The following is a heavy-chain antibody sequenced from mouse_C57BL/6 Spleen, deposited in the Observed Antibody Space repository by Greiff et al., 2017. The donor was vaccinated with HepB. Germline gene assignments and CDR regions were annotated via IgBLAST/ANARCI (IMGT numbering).Heavy chain of an antibody. CDR2: IYPGDGDT. V-gene: IGHV1-82*01. Sequence: VQLQQSGPELVKPGASVKISCKASGYAFSSSWMNWVKQRPGKGLEWIGRIYPGDGDTNYNGKFKGKATLTADKSSSTAYMQLSSLTSEDSAVYFGAKCRVVDYWGQGTTLTVSS. CDR1: GYAFSSSW. J-gene: IGHJ2*01. CDR3: AKCRVVDY.